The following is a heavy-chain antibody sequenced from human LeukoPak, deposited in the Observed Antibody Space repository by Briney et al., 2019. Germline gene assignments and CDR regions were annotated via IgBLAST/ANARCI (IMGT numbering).Heavy chain of an antibody. Sequence: GGSLRLSCAASGFTFSSYAMSWVRQAPGKGLEWVSGIGGSGGSTFYAESVKGRFTISRDNAKNSLYLQMNSLRAEDTAVYYCARVQLLDAFDIWGQGTMVTVSS. CDR2: IGGSGGST. D-gene: IGHD5-24*01. V-gene: IGHV3-23*01. CDR3: ARVQLLDAFDI. CDR1: GFTFSSYA. J-gene: IGHJ3*02.